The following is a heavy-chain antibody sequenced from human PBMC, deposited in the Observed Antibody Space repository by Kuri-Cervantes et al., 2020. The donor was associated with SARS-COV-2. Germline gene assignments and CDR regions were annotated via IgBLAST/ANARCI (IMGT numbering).Heavy chain of an antibody. Sequence: GGSLRLSCAASGFTFSSYAMSWVRQAPGKGLEWVSGISWNSGSIGYADSVKGRFTISRDNAKNSLYLQMDSLRAEDTAVYYCANQWETGTTDSYYYYGMDVWGQGTTVTVSS. CDR1: GFTFSSYA. V-gene: IGHV3-9*01. CDR3: ANQWETGTTDSYYYYGMDV. D-gene: IGHD1-1*01. CDR2: ISWNSGSI. J-gene: IGHJ6*02.